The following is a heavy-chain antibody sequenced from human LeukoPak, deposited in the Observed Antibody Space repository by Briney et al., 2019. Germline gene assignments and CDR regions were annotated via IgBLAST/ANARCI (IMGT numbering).Heavy chain of an antibody. Sequence: PSETLSLTCTVPGASISSYYWSWIRQPPGKGLEWIGYIYYSGSTNYNPSLKSRVTISVDTSKKHFSLKLTSVTAADTAVYYCARAFSGSTYAPIEYWGQGTLVTVSS. CDR2: IYYSGST. J-gene: IGHJ4*02. CDR1: GASISSYY. CDR3: ARAFSGSTYAPIEY. V-gene: IGHV4-59*01. D-gene: IGHD1-26*01.